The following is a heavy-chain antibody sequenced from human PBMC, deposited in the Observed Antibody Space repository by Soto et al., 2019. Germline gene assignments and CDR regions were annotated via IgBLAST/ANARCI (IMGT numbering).Heavy chain of an antibody. V-gene: IGHV3-23*01. Sequence: VQLLESGGGLLQPGGSLRLSCSASGFTFSNYVMTWVRQAPGKGLEWVSSLNPSGRYTYYADSVKGRFTISRDNYKGTLYLQMHSLRVEDTAVYYCAKDISPVENYGAGVDSWGQGTLVTVSS. CDR1: GFTFSNYV. CDR2: LNPSGRYT. D-gene: IGHD3-10*01. CDR3: AKDISPVENYGAGVDS. J-gene: IGHJ4*02.